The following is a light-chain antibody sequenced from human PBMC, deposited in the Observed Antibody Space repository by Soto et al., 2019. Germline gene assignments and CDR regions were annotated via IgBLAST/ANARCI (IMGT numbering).Light chain of an antibody. CDR3: SSYTSSNTYV. V-gene: IGLV2-14*01. Sequence: QSALTQPASVSGSPGQSIIISCTGTSSDVGGYNYVSWYQQYPGKVPKLMIYDLSNRPSGVSNRFSASKSGNTASLTISGLQAEDEADYYCSSYTSSNTYVFGTGTKLTVL. CDR1: SSDVGGYNY. CDR2: DLS. J-gene: IGLJ1*01.